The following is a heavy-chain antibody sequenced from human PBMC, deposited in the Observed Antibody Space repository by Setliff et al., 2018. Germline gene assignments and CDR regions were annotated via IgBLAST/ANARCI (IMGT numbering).Heavy chain of an antibody. Sequence: HPGGSLRLSCAASGFTFSTYRMHWVRQAPGKGLEWVAVIWDDGVKKYHADSVKGRSTISRDNSKNTLYLQMNSLRPEDTAVYYCARTCSGSGCYAGLESWGQGTPVTVSS. CDR3: ARTCSGSGCYAGLES. V-gene: IGHV3-33*08. CDR1: GFTFSTYR. CDR2: IWDDGVKK. D-gene: IGHD2-15*01. J-gene: IGHJ4*02.